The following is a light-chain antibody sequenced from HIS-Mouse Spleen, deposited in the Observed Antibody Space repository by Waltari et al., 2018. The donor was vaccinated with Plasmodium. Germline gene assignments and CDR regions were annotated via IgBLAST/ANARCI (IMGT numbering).Light chain of an antibody. Sequence: SSELTQDPAVSVALGQTVRITCQGDSLRSYYASWYQQKPGQAPVLVIYGKNNRPSWITDRFSGSSSGNTASLTITGAQAEDEADYYCNSRDSSGNHQVFGGGTKLTVL. V-gene: IGLV3-19*01. CDR2: GKN. CDR1: SLRSYY. CDR3: NSRDSSGNHQV. J-gene: IGLJ3*02.